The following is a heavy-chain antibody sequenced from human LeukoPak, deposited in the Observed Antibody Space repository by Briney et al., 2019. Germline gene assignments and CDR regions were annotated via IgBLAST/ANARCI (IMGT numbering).Heavy chain of an antibody. V-gene: IGHV1-69*06. Sequence: SVKVSCKASGVTFSSYAISWVRQAPGQGLEWMGGIIPIFGTANYAQKFQGRVTITADKSTSTAYMELSSLRSEDTAVYYCARRPVEMATIEPEYFQHWGQGTLVTVSS. CDR1: GVTFSSYA. J-gene: IGHJ1*01. D-gene: IGHD5-24*01. CDR3: ARRPVEMATIEPEYFQH. CDR2: IIPIFGTA.